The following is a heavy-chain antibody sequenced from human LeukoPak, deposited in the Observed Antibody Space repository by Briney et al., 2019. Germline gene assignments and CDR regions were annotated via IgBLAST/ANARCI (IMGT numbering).Heavy chain of an antibody. CDR2: MYPNSGAT. CDR3: ARGYCSGGSCYSVENWFDP. V-gene: IGHV1-2*02. D-gene: IGHD2-15*01. CDR1: GYTFTGYY. J-gene: IGHJ5*02. Sequence: ASVKVSCKASGYTFTGYYMHWVRQAPGQGLEWMGWMYPNSGATKYAQKFQGRVTMTRDTSISTAYIELSRLTSDDTAVYYCARGYCSGGSCYSVENWFDPWGQGTLVTVSS.